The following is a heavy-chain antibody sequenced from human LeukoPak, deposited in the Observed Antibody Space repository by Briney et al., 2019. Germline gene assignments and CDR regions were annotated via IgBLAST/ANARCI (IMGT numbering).Heavy chain of an antibody. Sequence: ASVKVSCKASGYTFTNYDINWVRQAPGQGLEWMGWISAYNGNTNYAQKLQGRVTMTTDTSTSTAYMELRSLRSDDTAVYYCARDHTAGYSNLPDAFDIWGQGTMVTVSS. CDR1: GYTFTNYD. CDR3: ARDHTAGYSNLPDAFDI. CDR2: ISAYNGNT. D-gene: IGHD6-13*01. V-gene: IGHV1-18*01. J-gene: IGHJ3*02.